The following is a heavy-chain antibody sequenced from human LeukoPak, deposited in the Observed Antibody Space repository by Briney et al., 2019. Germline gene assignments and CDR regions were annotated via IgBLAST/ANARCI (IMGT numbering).Heavy chain of an antibody. CDR1: GFTFSSYG. D-gene: IGHD5/OR15-5a*01. CDR3: ARRRYSVYDFDY. Sequence: GGSLSLSCAASGFTFSSYGMHWVRQAPGKGREWVAVIWSDCSNKYYADSVKGRFTISIDNSKNTLYLQMNSLRAEDAAVYYCARRRYSVYDFDYWGQGTLVTVSS. CDR2: IWSDCSNK. V-gene: IGHV3-33*01. J-gene: IGHJ4*02.